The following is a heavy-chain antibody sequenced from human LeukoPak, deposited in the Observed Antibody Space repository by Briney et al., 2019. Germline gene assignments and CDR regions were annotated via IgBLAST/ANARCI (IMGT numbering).Heavy chain of an antibody. CDR3: AHSQITIFRGLTSPWGI. CDR2: IYWNDDK. D-gene: IGHD3-3*01. Sequence: SGPTLVKPTQTLTLTCTFSGFSLSTSGVGVGWIRQPPGKALEWLALIYWNDDKRHSPSLKSRLTITKDTSKNQVVLTMTNMDPVDTATYYCAHSQITIFRGLTSPWGIWGQGTMVTVSS. J-gene: IGHJ3*02. CDR1: GFSLSTSGVG. V-gene: IGHV2-5*01.